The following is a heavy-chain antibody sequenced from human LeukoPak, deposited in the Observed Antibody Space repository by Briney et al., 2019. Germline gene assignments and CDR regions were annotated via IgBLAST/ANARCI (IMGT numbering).Heavy chain of an antibody. CDR2: IIPIFGTA. Sequence: SVKVSCKASGGTFSSYAISWVRQAPGQGLEWMGRIIPIFGTANYAQKFQGRVAITTDESTSTAYMELSSLRSEDTAVYYCARGWWDWNDAGDWFDPWGQGTLVTVSS. J-gene: IGHJ5*02. V-gene: IGHV1-69*05. CDR3: ARGWWDWNDAGDWFDP. D-gene: IGHD1-1*01. CDR1: GGTFSSYA.